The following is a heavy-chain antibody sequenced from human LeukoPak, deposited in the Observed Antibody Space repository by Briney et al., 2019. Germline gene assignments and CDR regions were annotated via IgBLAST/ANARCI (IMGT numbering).Heavy chain of an antibody. V-gene: IGHV1-24*01. D-gene: IGHD3-10*01. Sequence: ASVKVSCKVSGYTLTELFMHWVRQAPGKGLEWLGGFDPEDGETIYAQKFQGRVTMTEDTSTDTDYMELSSLRSEDTAVYYCATLWFGRNWHYYYYGMDVWAKGPRSPSP. CDR2: FDPEDGET. CDR3: ATLWFGRNWHYYYYGMDV. J-gene: IGHJ6*02. CDR1: GYTLTELF.